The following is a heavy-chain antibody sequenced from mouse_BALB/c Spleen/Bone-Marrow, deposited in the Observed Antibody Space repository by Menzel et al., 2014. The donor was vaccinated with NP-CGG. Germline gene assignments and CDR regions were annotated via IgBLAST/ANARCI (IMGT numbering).Heavy chain of an antibody. V-gene: IGHV3-8*02. CDR2: ISYSGST. CDR1: GDSIXSGY. D-gene: IGHD2-14*01. CDR3: ARYRYDYAMDY. J-gene: IGHJ4*01. Sequence: DVQLQESGPSLVKPSQTLSLTCSVTGDSIXSGYWNWIRKFPGNKLEYMGYISYSGSTYYNPSLKSRISITRDTSKNQYYLQLNSVTTEDTATYYCARYRYDYAMDYWGQGTSVTVSS.